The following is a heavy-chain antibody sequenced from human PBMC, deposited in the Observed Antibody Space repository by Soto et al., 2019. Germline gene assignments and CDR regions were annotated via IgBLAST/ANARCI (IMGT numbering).Heavy chain of an antibody. V-gene: IGHV4-31*03. CDR1: GGSISSGGYY. Sequence: QVQLQESGPGLVKPSQTLSLTCTVSGGSISSGGYYWSWIRQHPGKGLEWIGYIDYSGSTYYNPSLKRRVNRPVDTSKNQFSVKLSAGTAADTAVYYCARDRSLGLFDYWGQGTLVTVSS. CDR3: ARDRSLGLFDY. J-gene: IGHJ4*02. CDR2: IDYSGST.